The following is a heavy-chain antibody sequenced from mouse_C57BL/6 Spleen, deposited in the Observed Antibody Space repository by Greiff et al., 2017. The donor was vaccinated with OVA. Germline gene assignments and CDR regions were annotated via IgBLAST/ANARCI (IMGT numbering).Heavy chain of an antibody. V-gene: IGHV1-61*01. D-gene: IGHD1-1*01. CDR2: IYPSDSET. CDR3: ARSYYGSRY. J-gene: IGHJ2*01. CDR1: GYTFTSYW. Sequence: QVQLQQSGAELVRPGSSVKLSCKASGYTFTSYWMDWVKQRPGQGLEWIGNIYPSDSETHYNQKFKDKATLTVDKSSSTAYMQLSSLTSEDSAVYYCARSYYGSRYWGQGTTLTVSS.